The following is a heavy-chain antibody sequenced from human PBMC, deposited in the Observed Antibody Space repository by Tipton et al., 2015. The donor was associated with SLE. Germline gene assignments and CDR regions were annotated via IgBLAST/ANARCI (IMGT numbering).Heavy chain of an antibody. CDR3: ARGSSSSWFDP. CDR1: GGSISSSSYY. CDR2: IYYSGST. D-gene: IGHD6-6*01. V-gene: IGHV4-39*07. J-gene: IGHJ5*02. Sequence: TLTLTCTVSGGSISSSSYYWGWIRQPPGKGLEWIGSIYYSGSTYYNPSLKSRVTISVDTSKNQFSLKLSSVTAADTAMYYCARGSSSSWFDPWGQGTLVTVSS.